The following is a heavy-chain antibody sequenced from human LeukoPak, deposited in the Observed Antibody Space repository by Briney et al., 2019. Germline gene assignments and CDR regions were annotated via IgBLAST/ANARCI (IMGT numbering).Heavy chain of an antibody. Sequence: ASVKVSCKASGGTFSSYAISWVRQAPGQGLEWMGWIIPIFGTANYAQKFQGRVTITADESTSTAYMELSSLRSEDTAVYYCARDSMQDYSFFDYWGQGTLVTVSS. CDR3: ARDSMQDYSFFDY. D-gene: IGHD2-21*01. J-gene: IGHJ4*02. CDR1: GGTFSSYA. CDR2: IIPIFGTA. V-gene: IGHV1-69*01.